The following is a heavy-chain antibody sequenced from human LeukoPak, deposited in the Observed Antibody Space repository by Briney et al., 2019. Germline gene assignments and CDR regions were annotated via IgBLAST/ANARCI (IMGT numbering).Heavy chain of an antibody. Sequence: GGSQRLSCAASGFTLSSYGMSWVRQAPGKGLEWVSAISGSGGSTYYADSVKGRFTISRDNSKNTLYLQMNSLRAEDTAVYYCAKEGGYCSSTSCSRGAFDIWGQGTMVTVSS. D-gene: IGHD2-2*01. CDR1: GFTLSSYG. CDR2: ISGSGGST. J-gene: IGHJ3*02. V-gene: IGHV3-23*01. CDR3: AKEGGYCSSTSCSRGAFDI.